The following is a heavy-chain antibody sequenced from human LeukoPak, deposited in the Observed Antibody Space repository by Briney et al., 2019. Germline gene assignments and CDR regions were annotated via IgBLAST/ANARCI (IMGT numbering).Heavy chain of an antibody. CDR1: GFTFSDYY. V-gene: IGHV3-11*04. CDR3: VRILEGYSYYMDA. Sequence: GGSLRLSCAASGFTFSDYYMAWIRQAPGKGLNWVSYISGSGTITYYADSLKGRFTISRNNAKNSLFLQMDSLRAEDTAVYYCVRILEGYSYYMDAWGKGTTVIVSS. J-gene: IGHJ6*03. CDR2: ISGSGTIT.